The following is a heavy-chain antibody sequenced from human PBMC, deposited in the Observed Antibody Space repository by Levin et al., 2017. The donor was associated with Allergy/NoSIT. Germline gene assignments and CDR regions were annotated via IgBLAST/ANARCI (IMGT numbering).Heavy chain of an antibody. J-gene: IGHJ4*02. Sequence: QAGGSLRLSCAASGFTFSTYWMTWVRQAPGKGLEWVANIKQDGSEKFYVDSVKGRFTISRDNTKNSLYLQMNSLRAEDTAVYYCAREPSGVDYWGQGTLVTVSS. D-gene: IGHD3-3*01. CDR1: GFTFSTYW. CDR2: IKQDGSEK. V-gene: IGHV3-7*03. CDR3: AREPSGVDY.